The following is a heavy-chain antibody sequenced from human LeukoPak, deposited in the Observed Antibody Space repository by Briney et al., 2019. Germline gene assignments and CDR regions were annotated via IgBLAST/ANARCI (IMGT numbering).Heavy chain of an antibody. CDR2: IKKDGSKK. D-gene: IGHD1-26*01. CDR3: ARDGTSIVGSIDY. CDR1: GFTFSHYE. Sequence: GGSLRLSCAASGFTFSHYEMNWVRQAPGKGLEWVSAIKKDGSKKYYVDSEERRFTIPRHNTENSVYLQKHSVRGEDTAMYYCARDGTSIVGSIDYWGQGTLVTVSS. J-gene: IGHJ4*02. V-gene: IGHV3-7*05.